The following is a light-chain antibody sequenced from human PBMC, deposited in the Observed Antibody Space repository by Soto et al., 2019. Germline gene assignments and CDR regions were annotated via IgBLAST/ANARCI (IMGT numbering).Light chain of an antibody. V-gene: IGLV1-40*01. CDR2: GNS. CDR3: QSYDSSLSGYV. Sequence: QSVLTQPPSVSGAPGQRVTSSGTGSSSNIGAGYDVHWYQQLPGTAPKLLIYGNSNRPSGVPDRFSGSKSGTSASLAISGLQAEDEADYYCQSYDSSLSGYVFGTWTKVTVL. CDR1: SSNIGAGYD. J-gene: IGLJ1*01.